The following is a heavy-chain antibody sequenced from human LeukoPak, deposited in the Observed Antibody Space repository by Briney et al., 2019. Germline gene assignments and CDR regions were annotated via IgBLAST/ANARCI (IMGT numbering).Heavy chain of an antibody. CDR3: ARSVAASRDY. Sequence: GGSLRLSCAACGFTFDDYGMSWVRQAPGKGLEWVSGINWNGGSTGYADSVKGRFTIPRDNAKNSLYLQMNSLRAEDTALYYCARSVAASRDYWGQGTLVTVSS. CDR2: INWNGGST. D-gene: IGHD2-15*01. V-gene: IGHV3-20*04. J-gene: IGHJ4*02. CDR1: GFTFDDYG.